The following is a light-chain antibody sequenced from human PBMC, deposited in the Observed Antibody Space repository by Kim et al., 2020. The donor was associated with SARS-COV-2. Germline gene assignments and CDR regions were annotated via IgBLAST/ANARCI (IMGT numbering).Light chain of an antibody. CDR1: QDIYNN. Sequence: DIQMTQSPSSLSASVGDRVTITCQASQDIYNNLNWYQQKAGKAPKLLIFDASNLDIGVPSRFSGSGSGTDFTFTISSLQPEDIATYYYQQYAKRLSFGQGTKLEI. CDR3: QQYAKRLS. V-gene: IGKV1-33*01. CDR2: DAS. J-gene: IGKJ2*03.